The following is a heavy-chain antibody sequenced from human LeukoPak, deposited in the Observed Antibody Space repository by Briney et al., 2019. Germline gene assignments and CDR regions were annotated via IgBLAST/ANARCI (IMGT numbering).Heavy chain of an antibody. Sequence: ASVKVSCKASGYTFTSYGISWVRQAPGQGLEWMGWISAYNGNTNYAQKLQGRVTMTTDTSTSTAYMELRSLRSDDTAVYYCARVLMVRGVIIRTFDYWGQGTLVTVSS. V-gene: IGHV1-18*01. J-gene: IGHJ4*02. CDR2: ISAYNGNT. CDR1: GYTFTSYG. CDR3: ARVLMVRGVIIRTFDY. D-gene: IGHD3-10*01.